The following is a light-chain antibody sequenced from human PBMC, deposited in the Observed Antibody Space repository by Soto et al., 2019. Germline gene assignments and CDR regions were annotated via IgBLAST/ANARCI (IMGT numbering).Light chain of an antibody. Sequence: DIQMTQSPSSLSASVRDRVTITCRASQGISNYLAWYQQKPGKVPKLLIYAASTLQSGVPSRFSGSGSGTDFTLTISSLQPEDVPTHYCQKYDSAPWTFGQGTKVEIK. CDR3: QKYDSAPWT. CDR2: AAS. V-gene: IGKV1-27*01. J-gene: IGKJ1*01. CDR1: QGISNY.